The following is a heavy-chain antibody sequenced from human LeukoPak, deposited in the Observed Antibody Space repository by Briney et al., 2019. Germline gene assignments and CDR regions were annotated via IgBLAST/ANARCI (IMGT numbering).Heavy chain of an antibody. CDR3: ARYGSYPEAFDY. Sequence: GGSLRLSCAASGFTFSSYNMNWVRQAPGKGLEWVSYIRSSGNTIYYADSVKGRFTISRDNAKDSVYLQMNSLRDEDTAVYYCARYGSYPEAFDYWGQGTLVTVSS. J-gene: IGHJ4*02. D-gene: IGHD1-26*01. V-gene: IGHV3-48*02. CDR2: IRSSGNTI. CDR1: GFTFSSYN.